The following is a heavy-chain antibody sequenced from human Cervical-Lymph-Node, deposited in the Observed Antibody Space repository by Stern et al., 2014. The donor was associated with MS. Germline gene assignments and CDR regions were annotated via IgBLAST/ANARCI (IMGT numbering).Heavy chain of an antibody. Sequence: QVQLVESGPGLVKPSETLSLTCTVSGGSISSSSYYWGWIRQPPGKGLEXIGSIYYSGSPYYNPSRKSRVTISVDTSKNQFSLKRSSVTAADTAVYYCARLGCSSTSCYRYYYYGMDVWGQGTTVTVSS. CDR2: IYYSGSP. CDR1: GGSISSSSYY. D-gene: IGHD2-2*01. J-gene: IGHJ6*02. CDR3: ARLGCSSTSCYRYYYYGMDV. V-gene: IGHV4-39*01.